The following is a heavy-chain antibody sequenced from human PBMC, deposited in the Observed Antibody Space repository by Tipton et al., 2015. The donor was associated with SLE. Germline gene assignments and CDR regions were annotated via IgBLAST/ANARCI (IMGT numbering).Heavy chain of an antibody. CDR2: MYNSGST. V-gene: IGHV4-4*07. CDR1: GDSMNNYY. D-gene: IGHD3/OR15-3a*01. J-gene: IGHJ4*02. CDR3: ARGQHQFGRFDY. Sequence: GLVKPSQTLSLTCSVSGDSMNNYYWSWIRQPAGKGLEWIGRMYNSGSTDYNPSLKSRVTMSVDTSKNQFSLKLASVTAADTAVYYCARGQHQFGRFDYWGQGTLVTVSS.